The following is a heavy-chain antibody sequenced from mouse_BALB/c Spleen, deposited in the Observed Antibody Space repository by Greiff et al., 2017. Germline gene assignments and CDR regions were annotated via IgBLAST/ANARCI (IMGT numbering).Heavy chain of an antibody. Sequence: VQLQQSGAELVRPGTSVKVSCKASGYAFTNYLIEWVKQRPGQGLEWIGVINPGSGSTYYNEKFKGKATLTADKSSNTAYMQRSSLTSEDSAVYFCARRGGNYFAYWGQGTLVTVSA. J-gene: IGHJ3*01. CDR3: ARRGGNYFAY. D-gene: IGHD2-1*01. CDR1: GYAFTNYL. CDR2: INPGSGST. V-gene: IGHV1-54*02.